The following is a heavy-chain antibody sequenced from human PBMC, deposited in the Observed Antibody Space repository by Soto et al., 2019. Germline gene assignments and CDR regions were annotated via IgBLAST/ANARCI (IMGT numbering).Heavy chain of an antibody. J-gene: IGHJ4*02. V-gene: IGHV4-34*01. CDR3: ARGRSITIFGVVITKGWYFDY. CDR1: GGSFSGYY. D-gene: IGHD3-3*01. Sequence: SETLSLTCAVYGGSFSGYYWSWIRQPPGKGLEWIGEINHSGSTNYNPSLKSRVTISVDTSKNQFSLKLSSVTAADTAVYYCARGRSITIFGVVITKGWYFDYWGQGTLVTAPQ. CDR2: INHSGST.